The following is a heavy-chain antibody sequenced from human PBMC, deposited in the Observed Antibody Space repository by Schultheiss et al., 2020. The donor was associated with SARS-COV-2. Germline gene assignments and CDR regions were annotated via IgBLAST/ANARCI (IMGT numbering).Heavy chain of an antibody. Sequence: ASVKVSCKASGGTFSSYAISWVRQAPGQGLEWMGWINAFNGNTNYAQKLQGRVTMTTDTSTSTAYMELRSLRSDDTAVYYCASYYYDTSSGYGMDVWGQGTTVTVSS. D-gene: IGHD3-22*01. CDR1: GGTFSSYA. V-gene: IGHV1-18*01. CDR3: ASYYYDTSSGYGMDV. CDR2: INAFNGNT. J-gene: IGHJ6*02.